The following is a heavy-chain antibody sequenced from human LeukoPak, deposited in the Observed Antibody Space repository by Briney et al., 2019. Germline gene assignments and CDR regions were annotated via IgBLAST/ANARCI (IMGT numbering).Heavy chain of an antibody. CDR1: GFSFSDYA. J-gene: IGHJ4*02. V-gene: IGHV3-21*01. CDR2: IDTTSAYI. D-gene: IGHD6-19*01. CDR3: ATDRGWYFQY. Sequence: GGSLRLSCAASGFSFSDYAMDWVRQAPGKGLEWVSAIDTTSAYIYYADSVKGRFTISRDNAKSSVSLQMNSLRDDDTAVYYCATDRGWYFQYWGQGTLVTVSS.